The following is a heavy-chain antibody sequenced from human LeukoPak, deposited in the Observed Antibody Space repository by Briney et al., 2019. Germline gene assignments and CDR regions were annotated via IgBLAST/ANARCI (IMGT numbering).Heavy chain of an antibody. CDR2: IYYSGST. Sequence: SETLSLTCAVYGGSFSGYYWSWIRQHPGKGLEWIGYIYYSGSTYFNPSLKSRVTISVDTSKNHFSLNLSSVTAADTAVYFCARAITPAAAFDYWGQGTLVSVSS. J-gene: IGHJ4*02. CDR3: ARAITPAAAFDY. D-gene: IGHD6-13*01. V-gene: IGHV4-31*11. CDR1: GGSFSGYY.